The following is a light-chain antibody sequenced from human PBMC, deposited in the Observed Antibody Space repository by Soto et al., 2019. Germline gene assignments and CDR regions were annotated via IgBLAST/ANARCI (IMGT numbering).Light chain of an antibody. CDR1: QSVSSY. V-gene: IGKV3-11*01. J-gene: IGKJ1*01. CDR3: HQRSDWPQT. CDR2: DAS. Sequence: EIVLTQSPATLSLSPGERATLSCRASQSVSSYLAWYQQKPGQPPRLLIYDASTRATGIPARCSGSGSATDFTLTISSLDPEDFAVYYCHQRSDWPQTFGQGTKVEVK.